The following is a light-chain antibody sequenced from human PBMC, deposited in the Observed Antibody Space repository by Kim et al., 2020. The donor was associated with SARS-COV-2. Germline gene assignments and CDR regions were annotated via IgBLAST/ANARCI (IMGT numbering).Light chain of an antibody. CDR3: QQYAHSPIT. V-gene: IGKV3-20*01. J-gene: IGKJ5*01. CDR2: DAS. CDR1: QSVSKSY. Sequence: EIVLTQSPGTLSLSPGERATLSCRASQSVSKSYLAWFQQKPGQAPRRLIYDASIRTAGIPDRFSGSGSGTDFTLTINRLEPEDFAVYYCQQYAHSPITFGQGTRLEIK.